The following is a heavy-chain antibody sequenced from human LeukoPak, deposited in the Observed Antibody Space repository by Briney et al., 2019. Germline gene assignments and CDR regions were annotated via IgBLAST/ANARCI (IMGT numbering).Heavy chain of an antibody. CDR1: GFTFNSYA. CDR2: IYSAGDT. CDR3: ARRLVAGTAHVDY. J-gene: IGHJ4*02. Sequence: GGSLRLSCAASGFTFNSYAMSWVRQAPGKGLEWVSVIYSAGDTFSADSVKGRFTISRDNAKNSLYLQMNSLRAEDTAVYFCARRLVAGTAHVDYWGQGTLVTVSS. D-gene: IGHD6-19*01. V-gene: IGHV3-66*01.